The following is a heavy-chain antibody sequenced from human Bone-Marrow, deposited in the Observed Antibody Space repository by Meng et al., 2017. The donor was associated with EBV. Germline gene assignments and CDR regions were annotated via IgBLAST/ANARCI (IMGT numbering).Heavy chain of an antibody. V-gene: IGHV1-8*01. CDR2: MNPNSGNT. CDR1: GYTFTSYD. Sequence: HVLLVQSGAEVKKPGASVKVYCKASGYTFTSYDINWVRQATGQGLEWMGRMNPNSGNTGYAQKFQGRVTMTRNTSISTAYMELSSLRSEDTAVYYCARGGTNRYQLHTINYWGQGTLVTVSS. CDR3: ARGGTNRYQLHTINY. D-gene: IGHD2-2*01. J-gene: IGHJ4*02.